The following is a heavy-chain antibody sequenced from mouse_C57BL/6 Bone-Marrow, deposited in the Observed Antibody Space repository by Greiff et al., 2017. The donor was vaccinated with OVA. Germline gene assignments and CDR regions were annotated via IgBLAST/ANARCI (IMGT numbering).Heavy chain of an antibody. CDR2: INPSSGYT. CDR3: ARLSFITTVVATR. D-gene: IGHD1-1*01. V-gene: IGHV1-4*01. CDR1: GYTFTSYT. J-gene: IGHJ2*01. Sequence: VQLQQSGAELARPGASVKMSCKASGYTFTSYTMHWVKQRPGQGLEWIGYINPSSGYTKYNQKFKDKATLTADKSSSTAYMQLSSLTSEDSAVYYCARLSFITTVVATRWGQGTTLTVSS.